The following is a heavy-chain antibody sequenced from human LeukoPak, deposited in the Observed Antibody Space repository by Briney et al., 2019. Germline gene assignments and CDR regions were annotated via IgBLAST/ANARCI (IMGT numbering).Heavy chain of an antibody. V-gene: IGHV1-69*13. Sequence: SVKVSCKASGGTSSSYAISWVRQAPGQGLEWMGGIIPIFGTANYAQKFQGRVTITADESTSTAYMELSSLRSEDTAVYYCARDRGDLSYYGMDVWGQGTTVTVSS. D-gene: IGHD3-10*01. CDR2: IIPIFGTA. CDR1: GGTSSSYA. CDR3: ARDRGDLSYYGMDV. J-gene: IGHJ6*02.